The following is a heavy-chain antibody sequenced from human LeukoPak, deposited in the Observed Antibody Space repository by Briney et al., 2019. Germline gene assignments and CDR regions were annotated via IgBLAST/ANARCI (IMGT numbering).Heavy chain of an antibody. CDR1: GGSISSYY. V-gene: IGHV4-59*01. CDR2: IYYSGST. Sequence: SETLSLTCTVSGGSISSYYWSWIRQPPGKGLEWIGYIYYSGSTNYNPSLKSRVTISVDTSKNQFSLKLSSVTAADTAVYYRARDWRGGYCSSTSCPQWFDPWGQGTLVTVSS. D-gene: IGHD2-2*01. CDR3: ARDWRGGYCSSTSCPQWFDP. J-gene: IGHJ5*02.